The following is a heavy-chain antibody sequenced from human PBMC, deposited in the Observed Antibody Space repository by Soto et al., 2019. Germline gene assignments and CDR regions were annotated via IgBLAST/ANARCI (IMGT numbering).Heavy chain of an antibody. Sequence: QVQLMQSGAEVKKPGSSVKVSCKASGAIFSSHTLSWVRQAPGQGLEWMGRIIPVIAIINYAQKFQDRATITADKSTNTAYMELSNLRREDTAVYFCASLMGNSTGWVDYWGQGTLVTVSS. J-gene: IGHJ4*02. CDR3: ASLMGNSTGWVDY. CDR2: IIPVIAII. CDR1: GAIFSSHT. D-gene: IGHD6-19*01. V-gene: IGHV1-69*02.